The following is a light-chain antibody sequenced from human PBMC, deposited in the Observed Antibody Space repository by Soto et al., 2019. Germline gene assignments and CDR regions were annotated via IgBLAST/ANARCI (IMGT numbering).Light chain of an antibody. Sequence: QSALTQPASVSGSPGRSITISCTGTSSDVGNYKYVSWHQQHPGKAPKLMIYEVSNRPSGVSNRFSGSKSGNTASLTISGLLAEDETDYYCFSYASRGTYVFGTGSKGTV. CDR1: SSDVGNYKY. J-gene: IGLJ1*01. V-gene: IGLV2-14*01. CDR3: FSYASRGTYV. CDR2: EVS.